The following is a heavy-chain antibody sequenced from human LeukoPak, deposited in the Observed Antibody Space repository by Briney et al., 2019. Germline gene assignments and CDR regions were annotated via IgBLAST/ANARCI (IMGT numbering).Heavy chain of an antibody. CDR1: GYTFTGNY. Sequence: GASVKVSCKASGYTFTGNYMHWVRQAPGQGLEWMGWINPNSGGTNYAQKFQGRVTMTRDTSISTAYMELSRLRSDDTAVYYCARDFDCGGDCSGLDYWGQGTLVTVSS. D-gene: IGHD2-21*01. CDR3: ARDFDCGGDCSGLDY. V-gene: IGHV1-2*02. J-gene: IGHJ4*02. CDR2: INPNSGGT.